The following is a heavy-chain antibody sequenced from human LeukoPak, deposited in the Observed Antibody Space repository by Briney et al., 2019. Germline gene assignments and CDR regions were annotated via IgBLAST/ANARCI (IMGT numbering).Heavy chain of an antibody. Sequence: ASVKVSCKVSGYTLTELSMHWVRQAPGKGLEWMGGFDPEDGETIYAQKFQGRATMTEDTSTDTAYMELSSLRSEDTAVYYCATGRTTGTPPYYFDYWGQGTLVTVSS. D-gene: IGHD1-1*01. CDR1: GYTLTELS. J-gene: IGHJ4*02. CDR2: FDPEDGET. CDR3: ATGRTTGTPPYYFDY. V-gene: IGHV1-24*01.